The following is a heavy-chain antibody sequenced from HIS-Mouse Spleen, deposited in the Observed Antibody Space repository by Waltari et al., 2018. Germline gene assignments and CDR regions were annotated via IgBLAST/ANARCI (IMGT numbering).Heavy chain of an antibody. CDR3: AREIPYSSSWYDWYFDL. CDR1: GGSISSSSYY. V-gene: IGHV4-39*07. D-gene: IGHD6-13*01. Sequence: QLQLQESGPGLVKPSETLSLTCTVSGGSISSSSYYWGWIRQPPGKGPGWIGRIYYSGSTYDNPSLTSRGTISVDTSKNQFSLKLSSVTAADTAVYYCAREIPYSSSWYDWYFDLWGRGTLVTVSS. CDR2: IYYSGST. J-gene: IGHJ2*01.